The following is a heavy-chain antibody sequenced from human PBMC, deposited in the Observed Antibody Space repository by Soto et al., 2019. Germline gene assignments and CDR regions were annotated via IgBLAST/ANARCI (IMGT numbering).Heavy chain of an antibody. V-gene: IGHV1-18*01. CDR3: ATDSEGNYDFWSGYYSEAPYYYYGMDV. J-gene: IGHJ6*04. D-gene: IGHD3-3*01. CDR1: GYTFTSYG. Sequence: ASVKVSCKASGYTFTSYGISWVRQAPGQGLEWMGWISAYNGNTNYAQKLQGRVTMTTDTSTSTAYMELGSLRSEDTAVYYCATDSEGNYDFWSGYYSEAPYYYYGMDVWGEGTTVPVSS. CDR2: ISAYNGNT.